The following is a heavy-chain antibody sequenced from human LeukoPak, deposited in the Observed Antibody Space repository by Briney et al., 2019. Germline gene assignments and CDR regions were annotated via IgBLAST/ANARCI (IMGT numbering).Heavy chain of an antibody. J-gene: IGHJ4*02. Sequence: PGGSLRLSCAASGFTFSSYGMHWVRQAPGKGLEWVAVISYDGSNKYYADSVKGRSTISRDNSKNTLYLQMNSLRAEDTAVYYCAKEKEDYYDSSGYSPLGYWGQGTLVTVSS. CDR2: ISYDGSNK. D-gene: IGHD3-22*01. CDR1: GFTFSSYG. V-gene: IGHV3-30*18. CDR3: AKEKEDYYDSSGYSPLGY.